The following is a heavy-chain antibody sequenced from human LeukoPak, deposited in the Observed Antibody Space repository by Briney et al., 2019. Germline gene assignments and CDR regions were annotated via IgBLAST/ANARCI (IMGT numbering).Heavy chain of an antibody. CDR3: AKDSSRRGDSYGYYFGY. V-gene: IGHV1-2*02. D-gene: IGHD5-18*01. J-gene: IGHJ4*02. Sequence: ASVKVSCKASGYTFTGYYMHWVRQAPGQGLEWMGWINPNSGGTNYAQKFQGRVTMTRDTSISTAYMELSRLRSDDTAVYYCAKDSSRRGDSYGYYFGYWGQGTLVTVSS. CDR1: GYTFTGYY. CDR2: INPNSGGT.